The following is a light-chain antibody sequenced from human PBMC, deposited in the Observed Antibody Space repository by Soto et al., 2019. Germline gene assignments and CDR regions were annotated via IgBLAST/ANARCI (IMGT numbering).Light chain of an antibody. J-gene: IGKJ3*01. CDR1: QSLLSSSDNKNY. CDR2: SAS. CDR3: QQYYGSPIT. V-gene: IGKV4-1*01. Sequence: DIVMTQSPNSLAVSLGERATINCKSSQSLLSSSDNKNYLAWFQQKQGQAPKLLIFSASTRYSGVPDRFSGSGSGTDFTLTLSSLQAEDVAVYYCQQYYGSPITFGPGTKLEIK.